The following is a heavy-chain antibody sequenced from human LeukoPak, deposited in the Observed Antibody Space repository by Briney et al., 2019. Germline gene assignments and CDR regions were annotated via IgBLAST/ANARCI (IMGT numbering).Heavy chain of an antibody. V-gene: IGHV3-48*01. J-gene: IGHJ4*02. CDR2: ISSSSSSTM. Sequence: QSAGSLRLSCAASGFTFSTYSMNWVRQAPGKGLEWVSYISSSSSSTMYYADSVKGRCTISRDNAKNSLSLQMYSLRAEDTAVYYCARLQGSGSFSSFDYWGQGTLVTVSS. D-gene: IGHD3-10*01. CDR3: ARLQGSGSFSSFDY. CDR1: GFTFSTYS.